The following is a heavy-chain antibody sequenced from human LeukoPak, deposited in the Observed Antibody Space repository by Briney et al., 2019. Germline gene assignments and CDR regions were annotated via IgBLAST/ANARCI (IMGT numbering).Heavy chain of an antibody. V-gene: IGHV4-39*07. CDR3: AREIFPVVTPGAFDI. J-gene: IGHJ3*02. CDR2: IYYSGST. CDR1: GGSISSSSYY. Sequence: SETLSPTCTVSGGSISSSSYYWGWIRQPPGKGLEWIGSIYYSGSTYYNPSLKSRVTISVDTSKNQFSLKLSSVTAADTAVYYCAREIFPVVTPGAFDIWGQGTMVTVSS. D-gene: IGHD4-23*01.